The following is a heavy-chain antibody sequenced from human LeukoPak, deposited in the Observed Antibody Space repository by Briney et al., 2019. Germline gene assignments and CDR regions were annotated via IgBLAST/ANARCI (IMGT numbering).Heavy chain of an antibody. CDR2: INSVGIST. D-gene: IGHD3-10*01. Sequence: GSLRLSSAASGFTFSSYLMHWVRQTPGKGLVWVSRINSVGISTNYADSVKGRFTISRDNAKNTLYLQMNSLRAEDTAVYYCARGTSYNSGNYRVHYWGQGTLVSVSS. V-gene: IGHV3-74*01. CDR1: GFTFSSYL. J-gene: IGHJ4*02. CDR3: ARGTSYNSGNYRVHY.